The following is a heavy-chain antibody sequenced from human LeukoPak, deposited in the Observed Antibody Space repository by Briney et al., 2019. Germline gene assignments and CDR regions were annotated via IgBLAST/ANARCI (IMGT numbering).Heavy chain of an antibody. CDR1: GYTFTSYG. J-gene: IGHJ6*03. D-gene: IGHD4-11*01. V-gene: IGHV1-18*01. CDR3: ARSVTSPFPYYYYMDV. Sequence: ASVKVSCKASGYTFTSYGISWVRQAPGQGLEWMGWISAYNGNTNYAQKLQGRVTMTTDTSTSTAYMELRSLRSDDTAVYYCARSVTSPFPYYYYMDVWGKGTAVTVSS. CDR2: ISAYNGNT.